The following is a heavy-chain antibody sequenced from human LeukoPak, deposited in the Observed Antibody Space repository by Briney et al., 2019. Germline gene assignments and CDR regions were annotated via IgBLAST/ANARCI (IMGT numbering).Heavy chain of an antibody. Sequence: GASVKVSCKASGYTFTGYYMHWVRQAPGQGLEWMGRINPNSGGTNYAQKFQGRVTMTRDTSISTAYMELSRLRSDDTAVYYCARVTIFGVVIIDYWGQGTLVTVSS. CDR1: GYTFTGYY. D-gene: IGHD3-3*01. CDR2: INPNSGGT. V-gene: IGHV1-2*06. J-gene: IGHJ4*02. CDR3: ARVTIFGVVIIDY.